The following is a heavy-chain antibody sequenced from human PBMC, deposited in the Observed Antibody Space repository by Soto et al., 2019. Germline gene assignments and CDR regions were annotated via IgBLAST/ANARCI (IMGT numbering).Heavy chain of an antibody. J-gene: IGHJ4*02. V-gene: IGHV1-69*08. D-gene: IGHD2-15*01. CDR2: IIPILGIA. CDR3: AREDIVVVVAGAFDY. CDR1: GGTFSSYT. Sequence: QVQLVQSGAEVKKPGSSVKVSCKASGGTFSSYTISWVRQAPGQGLEWMGRIIPILGIANYAQKFQGRVTITADKSTSTAYMELSSLRSEDTAVYYCAREDIVVVVAGAFDYWGQGNLVTVSS.